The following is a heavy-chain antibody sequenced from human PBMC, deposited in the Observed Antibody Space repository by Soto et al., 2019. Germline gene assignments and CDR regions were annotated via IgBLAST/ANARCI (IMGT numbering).Heavy chain of an antibody. CDR3: ARDSPRIAAAGTDYYYYYMDV. Sequence: QVQLQESGPGLVKPSGTLSLTCAVSSGSISSSNWWSWVRQPPGKGLEWIGEIYHSGSTNYNPSLKSRVTISVDKSKNQFSLKLSSVTAADTAVYYCARDSPRIAAAGTDYYYYYMDVWGKGTTVTVSS. J-gene: IGHJ6*03. CDR1: SGSISSSNW. V-gene: IGHV4-4*02. D-gene: IGHD6-13*01. CDR2: IYHSGST.